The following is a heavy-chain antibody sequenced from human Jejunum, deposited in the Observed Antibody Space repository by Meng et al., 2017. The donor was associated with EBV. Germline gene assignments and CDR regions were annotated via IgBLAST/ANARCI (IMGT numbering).Heavy chain of an antibody. CDR1: GVSFSGYY. CDR3: ARRTGDYVVGY. CDR2: VHFSGIT. D-gene: IGHD2-8*02. Sequence: QVPLQPGGAGLLRPTETLSLTCAVYGVSFSGYYWSWVRQPPGRGLEYIGEVHFSGITNYTPSLKSRVTMSVDASKNQFSLRLTSVTAADTAVYYCARRTGDYVVGYWGQGTLVTVSS. J-gene: IGHJ4*02. V-gene: IGHV4-34*02.